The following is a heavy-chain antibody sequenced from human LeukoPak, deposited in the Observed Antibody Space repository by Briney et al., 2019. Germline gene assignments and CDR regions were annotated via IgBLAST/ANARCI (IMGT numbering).Heavy chain of an antibody. D-gene: IGHD3-16*01. V-gene: IGHV1-69*13. J-gene: IGHJ4*02. Sequence: SVKVSCKASGGTFSSYAISWVRQAPGQGLEWMGGIIPIFGTANYAQKFQGRVTITADESTSTAYMELSSLRSEDTAVYYCARRREGGGNMYYFDYWGQGTLVTVSS. CDR2: IIPIFGTA. CDR3: ARRREGGGNMYYFDY. CDR1: GGTFSSYA.